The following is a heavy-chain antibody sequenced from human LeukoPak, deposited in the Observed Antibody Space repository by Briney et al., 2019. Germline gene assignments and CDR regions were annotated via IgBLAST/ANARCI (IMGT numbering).Heavy chain of an antibody. CDR1: GGSISSSSYY. D-gene: IGHD4-17*01. J-gene: IGHJ4*02. CDR2: IYYSGST. Sequence: SETLSLTCTVSGGSISSSSYYWGWIRQPPGKGLEWIGSIYYSGSTYYNPSLKSRVTVSVDTSKNQFSLKLSSVTAADTAVYYCARRYGEGTFDFWGQGTLVTVSS. V-gene: IGHV4-39*01. CDR3: ARRYGEGTFDF.